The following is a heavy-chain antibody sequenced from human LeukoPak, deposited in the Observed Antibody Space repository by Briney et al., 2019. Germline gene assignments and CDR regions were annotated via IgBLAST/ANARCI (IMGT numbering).Heavy chain of an antibody. Sequence: SETLSLTCSVSGGSMSNNYWGWIRQPPGKGLEWIGYISYTGSTSYTPSLKSRVTIFLETPRNQFSLEVSSVIAADTAVYYCARLQSANHDNGYYTGGFYYMDVWGKGTTVTVSS. CDR2: ISYTGST. J-gene: IGHJ6*03. V-gene: IGHV4-59*08. CDR3: ARLQSANHDNGYYTGGFYYMDV. D-gene: IGHD4-17*01. CDR1: GGSMSNNY.